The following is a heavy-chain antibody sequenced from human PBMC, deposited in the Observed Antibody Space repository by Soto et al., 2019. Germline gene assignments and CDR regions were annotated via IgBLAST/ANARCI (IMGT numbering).Heavy chain of an antibody. V-gene: IGHV3-15*07. D-gene: IGHD1-7*01. J-gene: IGHJ3*01. Sequence: GGSLRLSCAASGFTFSNAWMNWVRQAPGKGLEWVGRIKSKTDGGTTDYAAPVKGRFTISRDDSEKTLYLQMNSLKTEDTGVYYFTTGYRGNYLPCLFDLWGKGTLVPVSS. CDR2: IKSKTDGGTT. CDR1: GFTFSNAW. CDR3: TTGYRGNYLPCLFDL.